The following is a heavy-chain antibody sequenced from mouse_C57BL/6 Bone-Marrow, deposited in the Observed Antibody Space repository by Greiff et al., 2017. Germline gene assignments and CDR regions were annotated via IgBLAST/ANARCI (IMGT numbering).Heavy chain of an antibody. D-gene: IGHD1-1*01. CDR1: GYTFTSYW. Sequence: QVQLQQPGAELVKPGASVKLSCKASGYTFTSYWMHWVKQRPGQGLEWIGMIHPNSGSTNYNEKFKSKATLTVDKSSSTAYMQLSSLTSEDSAVYYLTLSYGSIYQFAYSVPTTLFTCSA. J-gene: IGHJ3*01. CDR2: IHPNSGST. CDR3: TLSYGSIYQFAY. V-gene: IGHV1-64*01.